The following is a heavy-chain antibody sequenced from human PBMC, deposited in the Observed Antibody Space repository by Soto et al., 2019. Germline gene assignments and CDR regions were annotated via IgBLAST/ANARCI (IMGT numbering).Heavy chain of an antibody. D-gene: IGHD6-6*01. V-gene: IGHV1-18*01. CDR3: ARGRDGDY. CDR1: GYAFTTYG. J-gene: IGHJ4*02. CDR2: ISAHNGNT. Sequence: QVHLVQSGAEVKKPGASVKVSCKGSGYAFTTYGITWVRQAPGQGLEWMGWISAHNGNTNYAQKLQGRVTVTRDTPTSKAYMELRSLRSDDTAVYYCARGRDGDYWGQGALVTVSS.